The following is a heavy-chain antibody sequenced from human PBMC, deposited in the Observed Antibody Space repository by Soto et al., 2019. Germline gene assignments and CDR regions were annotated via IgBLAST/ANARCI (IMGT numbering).Heavy chain of an antibody. J-gene: IGHJ4*02. D-gene: IGHD3-22*01. Sequence: QVQLVQSGAEVKKPGSSVKVACKASGGTFSSYAISWVRQAPGQGLEWRVGIIPIFGTANYAQKFQGRVTITADESTSTAYMERSSLRSEDTAVYYCAKGYDSSGYYLGYFDYWGQGTLVTVSS. CDR3: AKGYDSSGYYLGYFDY. V-gene: IGHV1-69*01. CDR1: GGTFSSYA. CDR2: IIPIFGTA.